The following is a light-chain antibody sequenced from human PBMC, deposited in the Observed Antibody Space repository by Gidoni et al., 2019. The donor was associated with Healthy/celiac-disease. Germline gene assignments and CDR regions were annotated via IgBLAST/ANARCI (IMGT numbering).Light chain of an antibody. CDR3: QQYGSSPPRT. CDR2: GAS. V-gene: IGKV3-20*01. Sequence: EIVLTQSPGTLSLSPGERATLSCRASQSVSSSYLAWYQQKPGQAPRLLIYGASSRATGIPDRCSSSGSGTDFTLTISRLEPEDFAVYYCQQYGSSPPRTFGQGTKLEIK. J-gene: IGKJ2*02. CDR1: QSVSSSY.